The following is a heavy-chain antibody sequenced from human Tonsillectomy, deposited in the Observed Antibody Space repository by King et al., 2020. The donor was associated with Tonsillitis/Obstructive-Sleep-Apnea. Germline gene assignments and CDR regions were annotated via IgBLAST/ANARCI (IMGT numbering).Heavy chain of an antibody. J-gene: IGHJ5*02. CDR3: VEGGLSQEWWFAP. Sequence: QLVQSGAEVKKPGSSVKVSCKASGGTFSSFAICWVRQAPGQGLEWMGEIIPIFGTTNYAQKFQGRVTITADESTSTAYMELSSLRSEDTAVSYCVEGGLSQEWWFAPWGQGTLVTVSS. V-gene: IGHV1-69*01. D-gene: IGHD2/OR15-2a*01. CDR2: IIPIFGTT. CDR1: GGTFSSFA.